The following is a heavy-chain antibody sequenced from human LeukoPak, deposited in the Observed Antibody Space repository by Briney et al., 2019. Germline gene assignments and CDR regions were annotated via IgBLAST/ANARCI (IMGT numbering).Heavy chain of an antibody. CDR1: GFTFSSYA. J-gene: IGHJ5*02. D-gene: IGHD3-3*01. CDR3: ARIYYDFWGGYYEYNWFDP. Sequence: GGSLRLSCAASGFTFSSYAMSWVRQAPGKGLEWVSAISGSGGSTYYADSVKGRFTISRDNSKNSLYLQMNSLIAEDTAVYYCARIYYDFWGGYYEYNWFDPWGQGTLVTVSS. CDR2: ISGSGGST. V-gene: IGHV3-23*01.